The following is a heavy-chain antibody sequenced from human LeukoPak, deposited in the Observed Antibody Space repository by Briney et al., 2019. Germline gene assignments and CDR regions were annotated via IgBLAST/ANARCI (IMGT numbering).Heavy chain of an antibody. D-gene: IGHD1-20*01. CDR3: ARDMYIVGITGPRSAFDI. CDR2: INPNSGGT. J-gene: IGHJ3*02. CDR1: GYTFTGHY. V-gene: IGHV1-2*02. Sequence: ASVKVSCKASGYTFTGHYMHWVRQAPGQGLEWMGWINPNSGGTHYAQKFQGRVTMTRDTSISTAYMELSRLKSDDTAVYYCARDMYIVGITGPRSAFDIWGQGTMVTVSS.